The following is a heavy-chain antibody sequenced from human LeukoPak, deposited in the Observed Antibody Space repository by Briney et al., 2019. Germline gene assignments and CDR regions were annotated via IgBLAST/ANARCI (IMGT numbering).Heavy chain of an antibody. CDR1: GFTFDDYA. V-gene: IGHV3-9*03. J-gene: IGHJ4*02. Sequence: GGSLRLSCAASGFTFDDYAMHWVRQAPGKGLEWVSGISWNSGSIGCADSVKGRFTISRDNAKNSLYLQMNSLRAEDMALYYCAKGGYSYGSHFDYWGQGTLVTVSS. CDR2: ISWNSGSI. D-gene: IGHD5-18*01. CDR3: AKGGYSYGSHFDY.